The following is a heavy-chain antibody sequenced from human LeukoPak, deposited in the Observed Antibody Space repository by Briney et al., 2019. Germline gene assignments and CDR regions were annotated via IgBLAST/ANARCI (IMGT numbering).Heavy chain of an antibody. V-gene: IGHV3-23*01. J-gene: IGHJ4*02. CDR3: ARYCSSTSCSRGFDY. D-gene: IGHD2-2*01. CDR1: XTFSSXA. Sequence: XTFSSXAMSWVRQAPXKGLEWVSAISGSGGSTYYADSVKGRFTISRDNSKNTLYLQMNSLRAEDTAVYYCARYCSSTSCSRGFDYWGQGTLVTVSS. CDR2: ISGSGGST.